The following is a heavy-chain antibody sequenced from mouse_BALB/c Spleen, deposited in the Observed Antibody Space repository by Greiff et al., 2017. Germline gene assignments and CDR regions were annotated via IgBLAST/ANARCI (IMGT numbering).Heavy chain of an antibody. D-gene: IGHD1-1*01. V-gene: IGHV1-4*01. CDR3: AKEALYYYGSSYPWFAY. Sequence: VKLVESGAELARPGASVKMSCKASGYTFTSYTMHWVKQRPGQGLEWIGYINPSSGYTNYNQKFKDKATLTADKSSSTAYMQLSSLTSEDSAVYYCAKEALYYYGSSYPWFAYWGQGTLVTVSA. CDR1: GYTFTSYT. CDR2: INPSSGYT. J-gene: IGHJ3*01.